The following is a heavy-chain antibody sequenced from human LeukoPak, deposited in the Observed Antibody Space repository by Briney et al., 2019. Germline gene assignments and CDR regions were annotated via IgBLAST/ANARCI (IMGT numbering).Heavy chain of an antibody. V-gene: IGHV4-34*01. CDR1: GGSFSGYY. CDR2: INHSGSI. J-gene: IGHJ5*02. Sequence: NPSETLSLTCAVYGGSFSGYYWSWIRQPPGKGLEWIGEINHSGSINYNPSLKRRVTISVDTSKDQFSLKLSSVTAADTAVYYCARDPQFVAARFNWFDPWGQGTLVTVSS. D-gene: IGHD5-18*01. CDR3: ARDPQFVAARFNWFDP.